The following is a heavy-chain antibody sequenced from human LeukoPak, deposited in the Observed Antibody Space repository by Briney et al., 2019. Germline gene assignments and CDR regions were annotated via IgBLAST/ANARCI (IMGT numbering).Heavy chain of an antibody. J-gene: IGHJ4*02. CDR1: GFTFTRYW. D-gene: IGHD3-3*01. V-gene: IGHV3-7*01. Sequence: PGGSLRLSCAASGFTFTRYWMSWVRQAPGKGLEWVANIKQDGSEEYYVDSVKGRFTISRDNARNSLYLRMNSLRAEDTAVYYCARDPSMFGVVIKVLTEADRGYWGQGTLVTVSS. CDR2: IKQDGSEE. CDR3: ARDPSMFGVVIKVLTEADRGY.